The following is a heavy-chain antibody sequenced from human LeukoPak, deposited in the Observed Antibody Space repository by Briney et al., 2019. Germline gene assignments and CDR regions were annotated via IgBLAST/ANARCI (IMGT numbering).Heavy chain of an antibody. D-gene: IGHD6-19*01. J-gene: IGHJ5*02. CDR2: ISGSGGST. CDR3: ARESRPYSSGWYNWFDP. Sequence: GGSLRLSCAASGFTFSSYAMSWVRQAPGKGLEWVSAISGSGGSTYYADSVKGRFTISRDNSKNTLYLQMNSLRAEDTAVYYCARESRPYSSGWYNWFDPWGQGTLVTVSS. CDR1: GFTFSSYA. V-gene: IGHV3-23*01.